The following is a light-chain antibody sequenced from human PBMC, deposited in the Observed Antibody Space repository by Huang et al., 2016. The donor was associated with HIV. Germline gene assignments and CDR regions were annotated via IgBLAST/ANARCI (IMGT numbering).Light chain of an antibody. J-gene: IGKJ5*01. CDR2: GAS. V-gene: IGKV3-15*01. CDR1: HSVSSH. Sequence: ERVMTQSPATLSVAPGERVTLSCRASHSVSSHLAWYQKKPGQAPRLLIHGASTRATGIPARFSGSGSGTEFTLAISSLQSEDSGVYFCQQYDNWPLTFGQGTRLEIK. CDR3: QQYDNWPLT.